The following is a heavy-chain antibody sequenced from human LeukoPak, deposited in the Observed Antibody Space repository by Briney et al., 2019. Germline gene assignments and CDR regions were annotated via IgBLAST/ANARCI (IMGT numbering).Heavy chain of an antibody. V-gene: IGHV4-59*01. CDR3: ATGGYYDRRSTDFDY. CDR1: GGSISSYY. CDR2: IYYSGST. Sequence: SETLSLTCTVSGGSISSYYWSWIRQPPGKGLEWIGYIYYSGSTNYNPSLKSRVTISVDTSKNQFSLKLSSVTAADTAVYYCATGGYYDRRSTDFDYWGQGTLVTVSS. D-gene: IGHD3-22*01. J-gene: IGHJ4*02.